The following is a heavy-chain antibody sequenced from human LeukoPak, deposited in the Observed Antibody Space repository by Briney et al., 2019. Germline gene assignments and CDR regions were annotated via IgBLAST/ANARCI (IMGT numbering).Heavy chain of an antibody. J-gene: IGHJ4*02. V-gene: IGHV1-18*01. CDR3: ARAWPSDFWSGYYKGYFDY. CDR1: GYTFTSYG. CDR2: ISAYNGNT. D-gene: IGHD3-3*01. Sequence: ASVKVSCKASGYTFTSYGISWVRQAPGQGLEWMGWISAYNGNTNYAQKFQGRVTMTRDTSTSTVYMELSSLRSEDTAVYYCARAWPSDFWSGYYKGYFDYWGQGTLVTVSS.